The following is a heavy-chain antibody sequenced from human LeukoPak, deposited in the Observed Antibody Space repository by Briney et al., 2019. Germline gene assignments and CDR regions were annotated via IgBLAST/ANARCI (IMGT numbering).Heavy chain of an antibody. V-gene: IGHV1-2*06. J-gene: IGHJ4*02. CDR1: GYTFTSYD. CDR3: ARGTLGGWLQLNY. Sequence: ASVKVSCKASGYTFTSYDINWVRQATGQGLEWMGRINPNSGGTNYAQKFQGRVTMTRDTSISTAYMELSRLRSDDTAVYYCARGTLGGWLQLNYWGQGTLVTVSS. D-gene: IGHD5-24*01. CDR2: INPNSGGT.